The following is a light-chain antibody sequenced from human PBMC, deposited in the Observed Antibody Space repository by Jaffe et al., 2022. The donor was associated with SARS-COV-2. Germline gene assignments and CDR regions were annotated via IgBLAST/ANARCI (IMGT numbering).Light chain of an antibody. CDR2: DVS. CDR1: SSDVGGYNY. Sequence: QSALTQPRSVSGSPGQSVTISCTGTSSDVGGYNYVSWYQQHPGKAPKLMIYDVSKRPSGVPDRFSGSKSGNTASLTISGLQAEDEADYYCCSYAGSYTFLYVVFGGGTKLTVL. V-gene: IGLV2-11*01. J-gene: IGLJ2*01. CDR3: CSYAGSYTFLYVV.